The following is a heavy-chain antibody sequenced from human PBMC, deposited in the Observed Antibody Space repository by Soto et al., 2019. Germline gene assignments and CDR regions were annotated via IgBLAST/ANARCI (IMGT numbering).Heavy chain of an antibody. Sequence: QVYLVQSGAEVKKPGASVKVSCKASGYTFTSYAMHWVRQAPGQGLEWMGRINVGNGNTEYSQKFQGRVTISRDTYASTAYMALSRLRSEDTAVYYCAREGELCGGKCWTSYCIDPWGQGTLVTVAS. V-gene: IGHV1-3*01. CDR1: GYTFTSYA. CDR2: INVGNGNT. D-gene: IGHD2-21*01. CDR3: AREGELCGGKCWTSYCIDP. J-gene: IGHJ5*02.